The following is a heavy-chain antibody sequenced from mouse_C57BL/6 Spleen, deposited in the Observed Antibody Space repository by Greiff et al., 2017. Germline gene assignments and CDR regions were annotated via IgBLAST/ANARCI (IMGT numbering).Heavy chain of an antibody. Sequence: EVKLQESGGDLVKPGGSLKLSCAASGFTFSSYGMSWVRQTPDKRLEWVATISSGGSYTYSPDSVKGRFTISRDNAKNTLYLQMSSLKSEDTAVYYCARHDYDSMDDWGQGTSVTVSS. CDR1: GFTFSSYG. CDR2: ISSGGSYT. V-gene: IGHV5-6*01. D-gene: IGHD2-4*01. CDR3: ARHDYDSMDD. J-gene: IGHJ4*01.